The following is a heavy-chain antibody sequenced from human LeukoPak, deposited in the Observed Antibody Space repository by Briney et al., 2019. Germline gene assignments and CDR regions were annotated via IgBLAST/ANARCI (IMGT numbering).Heavy chain of an antibody. CDR1: GFTFSSYS. V-gene: IGHV3-21*01. Sequence: GGSLRLSCAASGFTFSSYSMNWVRQAPGKGLEWVSSISSSSSYIYYADSVKGRFTISRDNAKNSLYLQMNSLRAEDTAVYYCARDRDYYDSSGLLIWGQGTMVTVSS. D-gene: IGHD3-22*01. J-gene: IGHJ3*02. CDR3: ARDRDYYDSSGLLI. CDR2: ISSSSSYI.